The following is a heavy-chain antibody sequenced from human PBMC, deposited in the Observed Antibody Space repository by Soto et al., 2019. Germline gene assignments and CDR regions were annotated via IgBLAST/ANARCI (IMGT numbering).Heavy chain of an antibody. Sequence: SETLSLTSTVSGFNISSGDYYWSWIRQPPGKGLERIGYIYYSGSTYYNPSLKSRVTISVDTSKNQFSLKLSSVTAADTAVYYCASKGITGTPGSMDVWGQGTTVTVSS. CDR3: ASKGITGTPGSMDV. J-gene: IGHJ6*02. V-gene: IGHV4-30-4*01. CDR2: IYYSGST. D-gene: IGHD1-7*01. CDR1: GFNISSGDYY.